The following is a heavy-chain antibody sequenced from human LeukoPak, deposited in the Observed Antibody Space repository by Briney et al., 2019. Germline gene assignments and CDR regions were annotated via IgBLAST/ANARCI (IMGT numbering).Heavy chain of an antibody. CDR1: GYTFSSYG. CDR3: ARDFLSFDGTENHYEDTFDI. CDR2: ISGFRGNT. Sequence: ASVKASCKASGYTFSSYGISWVRQAPGEGLEWMVWISGFRGNTNSAQNLRGRVTMTTDTSTTTAYMDLRSLNSDDTAVYDCARDFLSFDGTENHYEDTFDIWGQGTMVTVSS. J-gene: IGHJ3*02. V-gene: IGHV1-18*01. D-gene: IGHD1-14*01.